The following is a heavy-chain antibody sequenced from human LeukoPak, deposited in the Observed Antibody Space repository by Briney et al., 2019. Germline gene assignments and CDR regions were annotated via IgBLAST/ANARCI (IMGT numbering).Heavy chain of an antibody. Sequence: GSLRLSCAASGFTFSSYSMNWVRQAPGKGLEWVSSISSSSSYIYYADSVKGRFTISRDNAKNSLYLQMNSLRAEDTAVYYCARGHGVPTPTDYWGQGTLVTVSS. CDR3: ARGHGVPTPTDY. J-gene: IGHJ4*02. V-gene: IGHV3-21*01. CDR2: ISSSSSYI. D-gene: IGHD1-1*01. CDR1: GFTFSSYS.